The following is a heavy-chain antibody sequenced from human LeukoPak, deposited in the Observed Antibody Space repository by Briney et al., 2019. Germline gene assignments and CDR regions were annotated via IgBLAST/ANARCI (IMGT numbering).Heavy chain of an antibody. CDR1: GYSISSGYY. Sequence: PSETLSLTCTVSGYSISSGYYWGWIRQPPGKGLEWIGSIYHSGSAYYNPSLKSRVTISVDTSKNQFSLKLSSVTAADTAVYYCARGTEQWLVSDAFDIWGQGTMVTVSS. D-gene: IGHD6-19*01. CDR3: ARGTEQWLVSDAFDI. J-gene: IGHJ3*02. V-gene: IGHV4-38-2*02. CDR2: IYHSGSA.